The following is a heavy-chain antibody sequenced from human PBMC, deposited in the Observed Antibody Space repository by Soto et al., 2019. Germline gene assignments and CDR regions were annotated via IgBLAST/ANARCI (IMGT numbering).Heavy chain of an antibody. CDR1: GYTVTSYG. V-gene: IGHV1-18*01. J-gene: IGHJ6*03. CDR2: ISAYNGNT. CDR3: ARSIMITFGGVIVSYYYMDV. D-gene: IGHD3-16*02. Sequence: ASVKVSCKASGYTVTSYGISWVRQAPGQGLEWMGWISAYNGNTNYAQKLQGRVTIXXXXXTNTASMELRSLRSDEKAVYYCARSIMITFGGVIVSYYYMDVWGKGTTVTVS.